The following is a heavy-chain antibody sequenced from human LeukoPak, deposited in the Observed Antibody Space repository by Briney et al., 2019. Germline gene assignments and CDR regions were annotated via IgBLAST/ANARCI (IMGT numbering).Heavy chain of an antibody. V-gene: IGHV4-34*01. CDR3: ARGGGRHTFVP. D-gene: IGHD1-26*01. CDR2: INHSGST. CDR1: GGSFSGYY. Sequence: PSETLSLTCAAYGGSFSGYYWSWIRQPPGKGLEWIGEINHSGSTNYNPSLKSRVTISVDTSKNQFSLKLSSVTAADTAVYYCARGGGRHTFVPWGQGTLVTVSS. J-gene: IGHJ5*02.